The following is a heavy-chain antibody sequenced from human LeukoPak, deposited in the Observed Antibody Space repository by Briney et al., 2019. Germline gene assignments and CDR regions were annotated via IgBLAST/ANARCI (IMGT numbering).Heavy chain of an antibody. J-gene: IGHJ6*02. CDR3: AKDLGRITIFGVVRSYGMDV. D-gene: IGHD3-3*01. Sequence: PGGSLRLSCAASGFTFSSYAMSWVRQAPGKGLEWVSAISGSGGSTYYADSVKGRFTISRDNSKNTLYLQMNSLRAEDTAVYYCAKDLGRITIFGVVRSYGMDVWGQGTTVTVSS. CDR2: ISGSGGST. CDR1: GFTFSSYA. V-gene: IGHV3-23*01.